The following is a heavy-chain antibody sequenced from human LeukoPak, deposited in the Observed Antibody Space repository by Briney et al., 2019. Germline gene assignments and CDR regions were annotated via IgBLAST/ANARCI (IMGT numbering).Heavy chain of an antibody. Sequence: GASVKVSCKASGYTFTSYDINWVRQATGQGLEWMGWMNPNSGNTGYAQKFQGRVTMTRNTSISTAYMELSSLRSDDTAVYYCARDPIVVVPAARNYYYYGMDVWGQGTTVTVSS. D-gene: IGHD2-2*01. CDR1: GYTFTSYD. CDR2: MNPNSGNT. J-gene: IGHJ6*02. V-gene: IGHV1-8*01. CDR3: ARDPIVVVPAARNYYYYGMDV.